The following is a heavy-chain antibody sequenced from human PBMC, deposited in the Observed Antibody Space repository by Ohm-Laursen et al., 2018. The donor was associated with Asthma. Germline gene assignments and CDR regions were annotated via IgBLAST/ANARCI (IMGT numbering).Heavy chain of an antibody. CDR1: GFTFRSYA. V-gene: IGHV3-30*04. J-gene: IGHJ3*02. CDR2: ISYDGSNK. Sequence: SLRLSCSASGFTFRSYAMHWVRQAPGKGLEWVAVISYDGSNKYYADSVKGRFTISRDNSKNTLYLQMNSLRAEDTAVYYCAISLTTPGAFDIWGQGTMITVSS. D-gene: IGHD1/OR15-1a*01. CDR3: AISLTTPGAFDI.